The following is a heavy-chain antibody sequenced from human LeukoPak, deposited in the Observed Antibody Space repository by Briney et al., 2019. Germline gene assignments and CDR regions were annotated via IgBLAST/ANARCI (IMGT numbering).Heavy chain of an antibody. J-gene: IGHJ4*02. D-gene: IGHD6-6*01. CDR3: ARIGYSSSSFDY. CDR2: INQDGSVK. CDR1: GFTFSNYW. V-gene: IGHV3-7*01. Sequence: GGSLRLSCTASGFTFSNYWMSWVRQAPGKGLEWVANINQDGSVKYYVDSMKGRFTISRDNAKNSVYPQMSSPRVDDTAVYLCARIGYSSSSFDYWGQGTLATVSS.